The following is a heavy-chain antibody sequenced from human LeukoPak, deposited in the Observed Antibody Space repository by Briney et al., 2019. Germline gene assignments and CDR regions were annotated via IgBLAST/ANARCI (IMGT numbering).Heavy chain of an antibody. J-gene: IGHJ4*02. CDR3: AGDFDY. Sequence: PGGSLRLSCAASGFRFTNYGMHWVRHAPGKGVEWVAFIRSDGNDKYYADSVKGRFTISRDNSKNMLYLQMNSLRAEDTAVYYCAGDFDYWGQGTLVTASS. V-gene: IGHV3-30*02. CDR1: GFRFTNYG. CDR2: IRSDGNDK.